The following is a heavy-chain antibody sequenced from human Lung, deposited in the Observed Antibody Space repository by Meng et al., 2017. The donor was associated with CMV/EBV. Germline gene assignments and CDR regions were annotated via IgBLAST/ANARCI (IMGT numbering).Heavy chain of an antibody. Sequence: ASXXVSXKASGYTFSTYDINWVRQATGQGLEWMGWMNPNSGNTGYAQKFQGRVTMTRNTSISTAYMELSDLRSEDTAVYYCARDLRGGYQGMGEFRNNWFDPWXQGNXVTVSS. CDR3: ARDLRGGYQGMGEFRNNWFDP. CDR1: GYTFSTYD. V-gene: IGHV1-8*01. J-gene: IGHJ5*02. CDR2: MNPNSGNT. D-gene: IGHD3-16*01.